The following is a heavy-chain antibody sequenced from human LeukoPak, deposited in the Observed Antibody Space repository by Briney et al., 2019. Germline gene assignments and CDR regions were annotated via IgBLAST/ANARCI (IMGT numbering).Heavy chain of an antibody. CDR3: VRVSCNYRLCYGFDY. CDR2: IKQDGSEK. V-gene: IGHV3-7*01. J-gene: IGHJ4*02. CDR1: KFTFRNYC. D-gene: IGHD2-2*01. Sequence: PGGTLRLSCAASKFTFRNYCMSWVRQAPGKGLEWVANIKQDGSEKYYVYSVNGRFTISKDNAKNSLYLRMNSLAVEDTAVYYCVRVSCNYRLCYGFDYWGRGILVTVSS.